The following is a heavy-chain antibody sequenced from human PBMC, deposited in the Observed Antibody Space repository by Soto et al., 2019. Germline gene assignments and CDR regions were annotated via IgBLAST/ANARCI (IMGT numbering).Heavy chain of an antibody. CDR2: ISGSGGTT. CDR3: AKDSWAIFGVPAGEYYAMDV. D-gene: IGHD3-3*01. Sequence: QPGGSLRLSCAASGFIFNIYALSWVRQAPGKGLEWVSAISGSGGTTYYSDSVKGRFTISRDNSKNTVYLQMNDLRVEDAAEYFCAKDSWAIFGVPAGEYYAMDVWGQGTTVTVSS. V-gene: IGHV3-23*01. J-gene: IGHJ6*02. CDR1: GFIFNIYA.